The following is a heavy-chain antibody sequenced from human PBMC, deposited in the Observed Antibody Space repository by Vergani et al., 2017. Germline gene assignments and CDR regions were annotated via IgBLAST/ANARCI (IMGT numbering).Heavy chain of an antibody. D-gene: IGHD3-22*01. CDR3: ARRYYDSSGPFDY. CDR1: GGSISSCDYY. CDR2: IYYSGST. J-gene: IGHJ4*02. V-gene: IGHV4-30-4*01. Sequence: QVQLQESGPGLVKPSQTLSLTCTVSGGSISSCDYYWSWIRQPPGKGLEWIGYIYYSGSTNYNPSLKSRVTISVDTSKNQFSLKLSSVTAADTAVYYCARRYYDSSGPFDYWGQGTLVTVSS.